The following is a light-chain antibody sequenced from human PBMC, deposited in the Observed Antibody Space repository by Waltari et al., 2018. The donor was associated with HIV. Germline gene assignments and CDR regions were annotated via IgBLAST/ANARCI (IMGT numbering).Light chain of an antibody. Sequence: AIQLTQSPSSLSASPGDRVVLPGRASQSVYNFLAWYQQKPGAAPRLLIYSVSSLQPGVPSRFSGSGSGTEFALTISSLQSEDFATYYCQHFNSVPYTFGQGTKVELK. V-gene: IGKV1-8*01. CDR2: SVS. J-gene: IGKJ2*01. CDR3: QHFNSVPYT. CDR1: QSVYNF.